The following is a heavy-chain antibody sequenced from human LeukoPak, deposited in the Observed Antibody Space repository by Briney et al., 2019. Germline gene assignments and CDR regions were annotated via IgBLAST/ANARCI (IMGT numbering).Heavy chain of an antibody. CDR3: ARGTPPWWGGNSGGYFDY. D-gene: IGHD4-23*01. CDR2: IYNGGNT. J-gene: IGHJ4*02. V-gene: IGHV4-59*01. CDR1: SGSISTYS. Sequence: SETLSLTCTVSSGSISTYSWSWIRQPPGKGLEWIGYIYNGGNTKYNPSLKSRVTISVDTSKDQFSLKLSSVTAADTAVYYCARGTPPWWGGNSGGYFDYWGQGTLVTVSS.